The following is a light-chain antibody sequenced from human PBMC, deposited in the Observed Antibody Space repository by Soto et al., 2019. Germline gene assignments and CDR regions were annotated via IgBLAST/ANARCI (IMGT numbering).Light chain of an antibody. J-gene: IGKJ4*01. Sequence: DIQMTQSPSSLSASVGDRATITSRASQSIRRYLNWYQQTQGKAPKLXIYAASSLQSGVPSRFSGSGSGTDFTRTISSLQPEDVKTYYCQQFNNYPLTFGGGTKVDIK. CDR1: QSIRRY. CDR2: AAS. CDR3: QQFNNYPLT. V-gene: IGKV1-39*01.